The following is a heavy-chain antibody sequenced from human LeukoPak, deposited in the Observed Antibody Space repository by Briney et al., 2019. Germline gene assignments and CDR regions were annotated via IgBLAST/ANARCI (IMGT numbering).Heavy chain of an antibody. Sequence: SAKVSCKASGGTFSSYAISWLRQAPGQGLEWMGRIIPILGIANYAQKFQGRVTITAGKSTSTAYMELSSLRSEDTAVYYCARITMVRGVSVSGMDVWGQGTTVTVSS. J-gene: IGHJ6*02. CDR2: IIPILGIA. D-gene: IGHD3-10*01. CDR3: ARITMVRGVSVSGMDV. V-gene: IGHV1-69*04. CDR1: GGTFSSYA.